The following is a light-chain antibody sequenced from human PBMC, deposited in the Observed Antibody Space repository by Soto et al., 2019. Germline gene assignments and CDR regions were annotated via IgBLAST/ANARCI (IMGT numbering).Light chain of an antibody. Sequence: QSALTQPASVSGSPGQSITISCTGTSSDVGGYNYVSWYHQHPGKAPKLMSYDVSNRPSGVSNRFSGSKSGNTASLPISGLQAEDEADYYCSSYTSSSTVVFGGGTKLTVL. CDR3: SSYTSSSTVV. J-gene: IGLJ2*01. CDR1: SSDVGGYNY. V-gene: IGLV2-14*01. CDR2: DVS.